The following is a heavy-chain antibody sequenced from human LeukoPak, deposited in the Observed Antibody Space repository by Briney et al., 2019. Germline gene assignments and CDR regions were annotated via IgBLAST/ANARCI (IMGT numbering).Heavy chain of an antibody. J-gene: IGHJ4*02. CDR3: ARDHSSSCQLFDY. V-gene: IGHV1-18*01. CDR1: GYTFTNYG. CDR2: RSAYNGNT. Sequence: GASVKVSCKASGYTFTNYGITWVRQAPGQGLEWMGWRSAYNGNTKYAQTLHGRVTMTTDTSTSTAYMELRSLRSDDTAVYYCARDHSSSCQLFDYWGQGTLVTVSS. D-gene: IGHD6-13*01.